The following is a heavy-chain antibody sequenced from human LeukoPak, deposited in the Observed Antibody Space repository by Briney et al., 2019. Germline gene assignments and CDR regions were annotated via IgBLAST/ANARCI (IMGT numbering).Heavy chain of an antibody. CDR1: GFTFSSYN. CDR2: IYSGGST. D-gene: IGHD1-20*01. J-gene: IGHJ4*02. V-gene: IGHV3-66*04. Sequence: GGSLRLSCAASGFTFSSYNMNWVRQAPGKGLEWVSIIYSGGSTYYADSVKGRFTISRDNSKNTLYLQMNSLRAEDTAVYYCARHGPDVTGRYYFDYWGQGTLVTVSS. CDR3: ARHGPDVTGRYYFDY.